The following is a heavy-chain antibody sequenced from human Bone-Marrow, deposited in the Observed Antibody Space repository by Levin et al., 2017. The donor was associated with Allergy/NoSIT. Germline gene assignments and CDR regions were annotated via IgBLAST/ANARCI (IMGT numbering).Heavy chain of an antibody. Sequence: GGSLRLSCKASGYTFTDYYIHWLRQAPGHGPEWLGWINPDIGDTDSPRKFEDRVIMTRDTSISTAYMELTVLTAGDTAVYYGAKGFASNWGPFDFWGQGTLVSVS. D-gene: IGHD7-27*01. CDR2: INPDIGDT. CDR1: GYTFTDYY. V-gene: IGHV1-2*02. CDR3: AKGFASNWGPFDF. J-gene: IGHJ4*02.